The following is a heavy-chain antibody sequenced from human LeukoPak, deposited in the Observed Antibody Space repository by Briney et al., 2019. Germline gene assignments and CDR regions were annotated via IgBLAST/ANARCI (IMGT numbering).Heavy chain of an antibody. J-gene: IGHJ3*02. D-gene: IGHD3-22*01. CDR3: ARQVWYYDRSAFDI. V-gene: IGHV4-59*08. CDR2: IYYGGST. CDR1: GGPVYNYD. Sequence: SETPDLTWTGSGGPVYNYDWSLIRQPPGKGLEGVGYIYYGGSTNYNPSLKSRVTISVDTSKNQFSLKLSSVTAADTAVYFCARQVWYYDRSAFDIWGQGTMVTVSS.